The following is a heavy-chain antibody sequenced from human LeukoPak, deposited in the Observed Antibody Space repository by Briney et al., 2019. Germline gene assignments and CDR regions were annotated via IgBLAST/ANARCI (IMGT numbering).Heavy chain of an antibody. J-gene: IGHJ4*02. V-gene: IGHV1-2*06. CDR3: ARDVGLWLLNRGD. D-gene: IGHD5-24*01. CDR1: GYTFTGYY. CDR2: INPNSGDT. Sequence: ASVKVSCKASGYTFTGYYMHWVRQAPGQGLEWMGRINPNSGDTNYAQKFQGRVTMTRDTSISTAYMELSRLRSDDTAVYYCARDVGLWLLNRGDWGQGTLVTVSS.